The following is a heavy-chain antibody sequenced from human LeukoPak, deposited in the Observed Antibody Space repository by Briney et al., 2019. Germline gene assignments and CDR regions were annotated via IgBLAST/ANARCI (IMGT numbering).Heavy chain of an antibody. CDR2: IYYSGST. V-gene: IGHV4-61*01. CDR3: VAYGSGSYYHNFDY. J-gene: IGHJ4*02. Sequence: SETPSLTCTVSGGSVSSGSYYWSWIRQPPGKGLEWIGYIYYSGSTNYNPSLKSRVTISVDTSKNQFSLKLSSVTAADTAVYYCVAYGSGSYYHNFDYWGQGTLVTVSS. CDR1: GGSVSSGSYY. D-gene: IGHD3-10*01.